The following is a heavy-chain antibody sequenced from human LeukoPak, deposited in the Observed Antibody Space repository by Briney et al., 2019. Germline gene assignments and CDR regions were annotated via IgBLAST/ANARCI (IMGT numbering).Heavy chain of an antibody. J-gene: IGHJ4*02. V-gene: IGHV3-21*01. Sequence: GGSLRLSFAASGFTFSSYSMNWVRQAPGKGLEWVSSISSSSSYMYYADSVKGRFTISRDNAKNSLYMQVNSLRAEDTAVYYYARGGYSSSWYHDSWGQGTLVTVSS. CDR2: ISSSSSYM. D-gene: IGHD6-13*01. CDR1: GFTFSSYS. CDR3: ARGGYSSSWYHDS.